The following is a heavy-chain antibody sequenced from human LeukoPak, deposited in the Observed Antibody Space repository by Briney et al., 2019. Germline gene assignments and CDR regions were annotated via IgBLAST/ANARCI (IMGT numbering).Heavy chain of an antibody. D-gene: IGHD3-3*01. CDR2: IIPILGIA. CDR1: GGTFSSYA. J-gene: IGHJ6*02. Sequence: GASVKVSCKASGGTFSSYAISWVRQAPGQGLEWMGRIIPILGIANYAQKFQGRVTITADKSTSTAYMELSSLRSEDTAVYYCARGSMSPRDDFWSGYYFFGYYGMDVWGQGTTVTVSS. V-gene: IGHV1-69*04. CDR3: ARGSMSPRDDFWSGYYFFGYYGMDV.